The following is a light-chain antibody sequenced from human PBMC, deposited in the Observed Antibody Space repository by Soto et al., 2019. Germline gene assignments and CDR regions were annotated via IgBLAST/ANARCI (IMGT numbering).Light chain of an antibody. CDR2: DAY. J-gene: IGKJ5*01. V-gene: IGKV3-11*01. CDR1: QSFRGL. CDR3: QQRHMWPIT. Sequence: EVVLTQSPVTLSLSPWERATLSCRAIQSFRGLLAWYQQKPGQAPRLFIYDAYNRATGIPPRFSGSGSGTDFTLTISSLEPEDSAVYYCQQRHMWPITFGQGTRLEIK.